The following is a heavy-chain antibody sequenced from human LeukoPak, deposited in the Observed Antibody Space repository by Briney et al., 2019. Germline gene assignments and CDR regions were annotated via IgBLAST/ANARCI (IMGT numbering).Heavy chain of an antibody. CDR1: GYTFTGYY. Sequence: ASVKVSCKASGYTFTGYYMHWVRQAPGQGLEWMGWINPNSGGTNYAQKLQGRLTMTTDTSTSTAYMELRSLRSDDTAVYYCARDRSSGSYYPNWFDPWGQGTLVTVSS. CDR3: ARDRSSGSYYPNWFDP. CDR2: INPNSGGT. D-gene: IGHD3-10*01. J-gene: IGHJ5*02. V-gene: IGHV1-2*02.